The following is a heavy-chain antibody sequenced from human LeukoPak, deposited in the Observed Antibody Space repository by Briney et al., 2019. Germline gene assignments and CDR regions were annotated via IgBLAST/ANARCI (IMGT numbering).Heavy chain of an antibody. CDR1: GDTFSTYS. CDR2: IIPIFRSA. J-gene: IGHJ5*02. V-gene: IGHV1-69*01. D-gene: IGHD6-13*01. Sequence: ASVNVSFKTSGDTFSTYSISWLRQAPGQGLEWMGGIIPIFRSADYSQKFQGRGTITSEEATSTAYMELSSLTSDDTAVYYCARDRAAVGTSRWFDPWGQGTLVIVSS. CDR3: ARDRAAVGTSRWFDP.